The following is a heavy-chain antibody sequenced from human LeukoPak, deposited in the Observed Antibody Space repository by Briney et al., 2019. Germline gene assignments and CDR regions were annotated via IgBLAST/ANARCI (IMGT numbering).Heavy chain of an antibody. V-gene: IGHV3-30*02. CDR2: IRYDGSNK. CDR3: AKGGRGYSGYDLDY. Sequence: RGSLRLSCAASGFTFSSYGMHWVRQAPGKGLEWVAFIRYDGSNKYYADSVKGRFTISRDNSKNTLYLQMNSLRAEDTAVYYCAKGGRGYSGYDLDYWGQGTLVTVSS. D-gene: IGHD5-12*01. J-gene: IGHJ4*02. CDR1: GFTFSSYG.